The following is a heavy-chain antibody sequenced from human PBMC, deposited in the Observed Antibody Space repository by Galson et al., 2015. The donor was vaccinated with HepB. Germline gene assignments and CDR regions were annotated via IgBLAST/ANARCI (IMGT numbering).Heavy chain of an antibody. Sequence: QSGAEVKKPGESLKISCKGSGYSFTSYWIGWVRQMPGKGLEWMGIIYPGDSDTRYSPSFQGQVTISADKSISTAYLQWSSLKASDTAMYYCARHLSYCSSTSCFLYGMDVWGQGTTVTVSS. CDR1: GYSFTSYW. CDR3: ARHLSYCSSTSCFLYGMDV. CDR2: IYPGDSDT. V-gene: IGHV5-51*01. D-gene: IGHD2-2*01. J-gene: IGHJ6*02.